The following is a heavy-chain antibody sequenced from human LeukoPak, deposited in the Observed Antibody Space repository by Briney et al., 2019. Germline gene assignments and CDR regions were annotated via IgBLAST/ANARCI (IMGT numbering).Heavy chain of an antibody. CDR2: IIPIFGTA. V-gene: IGHV1-69*01. CDR3: ARVPGYCSSTSCYAGHFDY. Sequence: SVTVSCKASGGTFSSYAISWVRQAPGQGLEWMGGIIPIFGTASYAQKFQGRVTITADESTSTAYMELSSLRSEDTAVYYCARVPGYCSSTSCYAGHFDYWGQGTLVTVSS. CDR1: GGTFSSYA. D-gene: IGHD2-2*01. J-gene: IGHJ4*02.